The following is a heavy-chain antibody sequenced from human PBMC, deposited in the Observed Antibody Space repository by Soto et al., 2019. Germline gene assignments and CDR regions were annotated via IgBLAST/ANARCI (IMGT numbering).Heavy chain of an antibody. Sequence: NPSETLSLTCAVYGGSFSGYYWSWIRQPPGKGLEWIGEINHSGSTNYNPSLKSRVTISVDTSKNQFSLKLSSVTAADTAVYYCAREVVPAYMDVWGKGTTVTVSS. CDR3: AREVVPAYMDV. CDR2: INHSGST. J-gene: IGHJ6*03. D-gene: IGHD2-2*01. V-gene: IGHV4-34*01. CDR1: GGSFSGYY.